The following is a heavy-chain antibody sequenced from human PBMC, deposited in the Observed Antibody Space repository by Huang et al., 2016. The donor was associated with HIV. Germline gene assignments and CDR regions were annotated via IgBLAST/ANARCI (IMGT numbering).Heavy chain of an antibody. D-gene: IGHD3-22*01. CDR3: ARARGYYDSSVSYYFDY. V-gene: IGHV1-69*13. CDR2: ITPSFGTA. CDR1: GGTFSSYA. Sequence: QVQLVQSGAEVKKPGSSVKVSCKASGGTFSSYAISWVRQAHGQGLEWMGGITPSFGTANYAQKVQGRVTVTADESTSTAYMELSSLRSEDTAVYYCARARGYYDSSVSYYFDYWGQGTLVTVSS. J-gene: IGHJ4*02.